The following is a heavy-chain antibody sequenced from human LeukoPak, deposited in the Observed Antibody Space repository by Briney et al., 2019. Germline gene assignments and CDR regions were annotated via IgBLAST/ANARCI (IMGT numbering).Heavy chain of an antibody. CDR2: IHSDGTT. V-gene: IGHV4-4*09. J-gene: IGHJ4*02. CDR1: GGSISSYY. Sequence: SETLSLTCTVSGGSISSYYWGWIRQPPGKGLEFIVYIHSDGTTNSASSLQGRVAISLDPPKTQFSLRLYSVTAADTALYFCARLNFRGGEALHFDSWGQGTLVTVSS. CDR3: ARLNFRGGEALHFDS. D-gene: IGHD3-16*01.